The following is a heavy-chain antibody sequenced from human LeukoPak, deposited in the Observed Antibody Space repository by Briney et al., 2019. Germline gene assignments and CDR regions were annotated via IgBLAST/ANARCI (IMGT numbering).Heavy chain of an antibody. CDR1: GYTFTSYY. Sequence: ASVKVSCKASGYTFTSYYMDWVRQAPGQGLEWMGIINPSGGSTSYAQKFQGRVTMTRDTSTSTVYMELTSLRSEDTAVYYCARAVISSGSNGALSHCWGQGTLVAVCS. V-gene: IGHV1-46*01. J-gene: IGHJ4*02. D-gene: IGHD3-22*01. CDR2: INPSGGST. CDR3: ARAVISSGSNGALSHC.